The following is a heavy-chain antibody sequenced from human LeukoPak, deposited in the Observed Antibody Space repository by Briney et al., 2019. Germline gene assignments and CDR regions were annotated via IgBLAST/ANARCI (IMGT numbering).Heavy chain of an antibody. CDR1: GFTFSSYA. Sequence: GGSLRLSCAASGFTFSSYAMSWVRQAPGKGLEWVSAISGSGGSTYYADSVKGRFTISRDNSKNTLYLQMNSLRAEDTAVYYCAKDGSAIFGVVPDYGMDVWGQGTTVTVSS. D-gene: IGHD3-3*01. V-gene: IGHV3-23*01. CDR2: ISGSGGST. CDR3: AKDGSAIFGVVPDYGMDV. J-gene: IGHJ6*02.